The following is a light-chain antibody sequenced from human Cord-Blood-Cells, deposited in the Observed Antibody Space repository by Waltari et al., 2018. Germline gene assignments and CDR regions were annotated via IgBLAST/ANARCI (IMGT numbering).Light chain of an antibody. CDR2: EGS. J-gene: IGLJ3*02. Sequence: QSALTQPASVSGSPGQSITISCTGTSSDVGSYNLVSWYQQHPGKAPKLMMYEGSKRPSGVSNRFSGSESGNTASLTISGLQAEDEADYYCCSYAGSSTWVFGGGTKLTV. V-gene: IGLV2-23*01. CDR1: SSDVGSYNL. CDR3: CSYAGSSTWV.